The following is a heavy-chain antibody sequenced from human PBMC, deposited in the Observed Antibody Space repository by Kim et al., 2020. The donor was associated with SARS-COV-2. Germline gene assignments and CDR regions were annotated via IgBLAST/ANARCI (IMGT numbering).Heavy chain of an antibody. Sequence: SETLSLTCTVSGYSFDNHYWNWIRQPPGKGLEWIGNIFYKGTTSYNPSLKSRVTMSIEPSKRQFSLRLSSVTAADTAVFYCAGSWGKNWFDPWGQGTLVT. CDR1: GYSFDNHY. D-gene: IGHD1-26*01. V-gene: IGHV4-59*08. CDR2: IFYKGTT. J-gene: IGHJ5*02. CDR3: AGSWGKNWFDP.